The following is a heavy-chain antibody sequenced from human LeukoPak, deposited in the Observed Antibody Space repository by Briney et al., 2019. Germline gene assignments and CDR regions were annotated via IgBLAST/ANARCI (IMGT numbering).Heavy chain of an antibody. V-gene: IGHV3-48*03. J-gene: IGHJ4*02. D-gene: IGHD2-15*01. CDR3: ARAPDIIVVVRGEYYFYY. CDR1: VFTFSSYE. CDR2: ISSSGSTI. Sequence: VGSLRLSCAPSVFTFSSYEMNWVRPAPRKGLERVSYISSSGSTIYYADSVKGRFTISRDNAKNSLYLQMNSLRAEDTAVYYCARAPDIIVVVRGEYYFYYWGQGTLVTVSS.